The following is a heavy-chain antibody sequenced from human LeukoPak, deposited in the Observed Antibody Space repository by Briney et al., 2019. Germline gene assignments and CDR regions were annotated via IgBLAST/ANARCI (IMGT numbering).Heavy chain of an antibody. CDR2: INHSGST. CDR3: ARGRRGYSYDY. V-gene: IGHV4-34*01. CDR1: GGSFSGYY. D-gene: IGHD5-18*01. J-gene: IGHJ4*02. Sequence: PSETLSLTCAVYGGSFSGYYWSWIRQPPGKGLEWIGEINHSGSTNYNPSLKSRVTISVDTSKNQFSLKLSSVTAADTAAYYCARGRRGYSYDYWGQGTLVTVSS.